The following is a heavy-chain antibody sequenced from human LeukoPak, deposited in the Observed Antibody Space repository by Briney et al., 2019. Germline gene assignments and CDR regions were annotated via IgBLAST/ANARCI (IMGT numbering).Heavy chain of an antibody. D-gene: IGHD6-19*01. J-gene: IGHJ4*02. Sequence: PGGSLRLSCTASGFTFGDYAMSWFRQAPGKGLEWVGRIKSKTDGGTTDYAAPVKGRFTISRDDSKNTLYLQMNSLKTEDTAVYYCTTGFLAVAGYYFDYWGQGTLVTVSS. CDR2: IKSKTDGGTT. CDR3: TTGFLAVAGYYFDY. V-gene: IGHV3-15*01. CDR1: GFTFGDYA.